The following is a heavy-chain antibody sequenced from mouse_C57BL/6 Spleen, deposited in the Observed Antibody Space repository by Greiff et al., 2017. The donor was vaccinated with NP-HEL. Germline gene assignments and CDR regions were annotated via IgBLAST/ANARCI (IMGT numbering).Heavy chain of an antibody. J-gene: IGHJ1*03. CDR3: ARAYYGNYGYFDV. Sequence: QVQLQQSGPELVKPGASVKISCKASGYAFSSSWMNWVKQRPGQGLEWIGRIYPGDGDTNYNGKFKGKATLTADKSSSTAYMQLSSLTSEDSAVYVCARAYYGNYGYFDVWGTGTTVTVSS. CDR1: GYAFSSSW. CDR2: IYPGDGDT. V-gene: IGHV1-82*01. D-gene: IGHD2-10*01.